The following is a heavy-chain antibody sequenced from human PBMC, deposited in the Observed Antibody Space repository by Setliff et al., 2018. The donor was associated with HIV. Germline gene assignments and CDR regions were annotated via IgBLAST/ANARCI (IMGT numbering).Heavy chain of an antibody. CDR2: INSDGSTT. Sequence: PGGSLRLSCAASGFTFSSYWMHWVRQAPGKGLVWVSHINSDGSTTNYADSVKGRFTISRDNAKNTLYLEMNSLTAEDTAEYYCASQIAVGIWGQGTMVTVSS. V-gene: IGHV3-74*01. D-gene: IGHD6-19*01. J-gene: IGHJ3*02. CDR1: GFTFSSYW. CDR3: ASQIAVGI.